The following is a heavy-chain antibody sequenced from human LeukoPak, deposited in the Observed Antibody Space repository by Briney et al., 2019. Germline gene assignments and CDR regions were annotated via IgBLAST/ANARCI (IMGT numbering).Heavy chain of an antibody. D-gene: IGHD6-13*01. CDR2: IYYSGST. CDR1: GGSTSSYY. CDR3: ARLSGYSSN. J-gene: IGHJ4*02. Sequence: SETLSLTCTVSGGSTSSYYWSWIRQPPGKGLEWIGYIYYSGSTYYNPSLKSRVTMSVDTSKNQFSLRLSSVTAVDTAVYYCARLSGYSSNWGQGTLVTVSS. V-gene: IGHV4-59*12.